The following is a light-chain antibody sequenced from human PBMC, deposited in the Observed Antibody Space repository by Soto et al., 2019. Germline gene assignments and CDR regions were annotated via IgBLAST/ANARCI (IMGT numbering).Light chain of an antibody. CDR3: QQYNSYSPYT. J-gene: IGKJ2*01. CDR1: QSISSW. Sequence: DIQMTQSPSTLSASVGDRVTITCRASQSISSWLAWYQQKPGTAPKLLIYKAPSLESGVPSRFSGRGSGTEFNLSISSVQPDDFATYYCQQYNSYSPYTFGQGTKLEIK. CDR2: KAP. V-gene: IGKV1-5*03.